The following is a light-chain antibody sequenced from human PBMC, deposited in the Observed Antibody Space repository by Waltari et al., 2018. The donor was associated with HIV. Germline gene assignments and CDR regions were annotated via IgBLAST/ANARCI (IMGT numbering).Light chain of an antibody. Sequence: QSALTQPASVSGSPGQSITISCPGTSNDVGSSNYVSWHQQHPGEAPTLIILDVSDRPSGISNRFSGSKSGNTASLTISGLQTEDEADYYCSSYTSSTTYVFGTGTRVTVL. CDR1: SNDVGSSNY. CDR2: DVS. CDR3: SSYTSSTTYV. V-gene: IGLV2-14*03. J-gene: IGLJ1*01.